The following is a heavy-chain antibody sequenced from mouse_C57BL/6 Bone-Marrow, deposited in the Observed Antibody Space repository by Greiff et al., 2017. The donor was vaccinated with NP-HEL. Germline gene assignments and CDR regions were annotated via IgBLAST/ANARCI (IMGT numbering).Heavy chain of an antibody. J-gene: IGHJ2*01. Sequence: EVQLVESGGDLVKPGGSLKLSCAASGFTFSSYGMSWVRQTPDKRLEWVATISSGGSYTYYPDSVKGRFTISRDNAKNTLYLQMSSLKSEDTAMYYCARQRYDYAFDYWGQGTTLTVSS. D-gene: IGHD2-4*01. V-gene: IGHV5-6*01. CDR2: ISSGGSYT. CDR1: GFTFSSYG. CDR3: ARQRYDYAFDY.